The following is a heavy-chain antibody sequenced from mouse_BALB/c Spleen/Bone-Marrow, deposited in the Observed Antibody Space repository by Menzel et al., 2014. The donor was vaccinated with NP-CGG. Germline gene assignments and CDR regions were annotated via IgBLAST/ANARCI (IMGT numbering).Heavy chain of an antibody. Sequence: EVQLVESGGGLVQPGGSLKLSCATSGFTFSDYYMYWVRQTPEKRLEWVAYISNGGGSAYYPDTVKGRFTISRDNDKNTRYRQMSRLKSEDTAVYYCARHDYRYDAWFAYWGQGTLVTVSA. CDR3: ARHDYRYDAWFAY. J-gene: IGHJ3*01. CDR1: GFTFSDYY. CDR2: ISNGGGSA. V-gene: IGHV5-12*02. D-gene: IGHD2-14*01.